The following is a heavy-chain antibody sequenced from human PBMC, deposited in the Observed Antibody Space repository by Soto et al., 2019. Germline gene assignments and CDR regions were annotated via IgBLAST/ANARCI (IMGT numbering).Heavy chain of an antibody. J-gene: IGHJ5*02. CDR1: GGTFSSYA. V-gene: IGHV1-69*01. Sequence: QVQLVQSGAEVKKPGSSVKVSCKASGGTFSSYAISWVRQAPGQGLEWMGGIIPIFGTANYAQKFQGRVTITADESTSTAYMELSSLRSEDTAVYYCARGGLRYCSGGSCYDRFDPWGQGTLVTVSS. CDR2: IIPIFGTA. CDR3: ARGGLRYCSGGSCYDRFDP. D-gene: IGHD2-15*01.